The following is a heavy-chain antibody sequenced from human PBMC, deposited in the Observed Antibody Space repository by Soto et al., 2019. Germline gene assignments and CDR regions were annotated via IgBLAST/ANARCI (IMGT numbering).Heavy chain of an antibody. CDR2: IKDGGEST. V-gene: IGHV3-23*01. CDR1: GFTFSNYA. J-gene: IGHJ4*02. D-gene: IGHD6-13*01. CDR3: VKGGASYTSCWYAN. Sequence: DVQLLESGGGLVQPGGSLTLSCAASGFTFSNYAMHWVRQAPGKGLELVSTIKDGGESTFYLDSVRGRFTISRDNSKDTLYLQMTSLRVEDTALYHCVKGGASYTSCWYANWGQGILVTDSS.